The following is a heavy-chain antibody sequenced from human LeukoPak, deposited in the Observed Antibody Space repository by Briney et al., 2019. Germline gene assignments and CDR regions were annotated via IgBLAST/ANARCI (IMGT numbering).Heavy chain of an antibody. CDR3: AAQPCINGICYLDY. Sequence: PGGSLRLSCTASGFTFSDHAMHWVRQAPGKGLEWVTVISYRARDQFYADSVKGRFTVSRDNSRNILYLQMNSLRAEDSAVYYCAAQPCINGICYLDYWGQGALVTVSS. V-gene: IGHV3-30*04. CDR1: GFTFSDHA. D-gene: IGHD2-8*01. J-gene: IGHJ4*02. CDR2: ISYRARDQ.